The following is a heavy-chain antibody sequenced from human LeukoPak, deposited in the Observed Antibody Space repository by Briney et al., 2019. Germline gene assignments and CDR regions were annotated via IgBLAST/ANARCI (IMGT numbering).Heavy chain of an antibody. CDR1: GGTFSSYA. J-gene: IGHJ4*02. Sequence: ASVKVSCKASGGTFSSYATSWVRQAPGQGLEWMGGIIPIFGTANYAQKFQGRVTITADKSTSTAYMELSSLRSEDTAVYYCARDSRGIAARGLYYFDYWGQGTLVTVSS. CDR2: IIPIFGTA. V-gene: IGHV1-69*06. D-gene: IGHD6-6*01. CDR3: ARDSRGIAARGLYYFDY.